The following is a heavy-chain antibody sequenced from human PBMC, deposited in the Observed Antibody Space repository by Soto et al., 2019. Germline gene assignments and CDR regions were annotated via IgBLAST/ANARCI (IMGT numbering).Heavy chain of an antibody. Sequence: SETLSLTCTVSGGSISSYYWSWTRQPPGKGLEWIGYIYYSGSTNYNPSLKSRVTISVDTSKNQFSLKLSSVTAADTAVYYCARAFCSSTSCYWFDPWGQGTLVTVSS. D-gene: IGHD2-2*01. V-gene: IGHV4-59*01. CDR2: IYYSGST. J-gene: IGHJ5*02. CDR3: ARAFCSSTSCYWFDP. CDR1: GGSISSYY.